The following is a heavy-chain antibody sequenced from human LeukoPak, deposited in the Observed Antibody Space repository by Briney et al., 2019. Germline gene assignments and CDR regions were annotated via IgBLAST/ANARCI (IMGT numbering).Heavy chain of an antibody. CDR3: ARDASDLEMATIWVD. CDR2: IKEDGSDK. Sequence: GGSLRLSCVASGFTFRAYWMSWVRQAPGKGLEWVANIKEDGSDKYYVDSVKGRFTISRDNAKKSLYLQMNSLRAEDTAVYYCARDASDLEMATIWVDWGQGTPVTVSS. J-gene: IGHJ4*02. CDR1: GFTFRAYW. D-gene: IGHD5-24*01. V-gene: IGHV3-7*01.